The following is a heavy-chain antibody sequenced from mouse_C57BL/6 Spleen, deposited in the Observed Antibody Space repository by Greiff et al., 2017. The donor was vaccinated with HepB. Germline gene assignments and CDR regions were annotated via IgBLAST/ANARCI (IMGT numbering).Heavy chain of an antibody. J-gene: IGHJ2*01. CDR3: ARSYYGSSYPFDY. V-gene: IGHV5-17*01. CDR2: ISSGSSTI. Sequence: EVHLVESGGGLVKPGGSLKLSCAASGFTFSDYGMHWVRQAPEKGLEWVAYISSGSSTIYYADTVKGRFTISRDNAKNTLFLQMTSLRSEDTAMYYCARSYYGSSYPFDYWGQGTTLTVSS. D-gene: IGHD1-1*01. CDR1: GFTFSDYG.